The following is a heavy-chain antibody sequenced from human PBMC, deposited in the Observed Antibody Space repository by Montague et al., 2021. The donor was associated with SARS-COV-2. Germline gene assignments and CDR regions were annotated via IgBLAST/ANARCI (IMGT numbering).Heavy chain of an antibody. CDR2: INHTGSA. Sequence: SETLSLTCAVYSGSFSDFYGTWIRQSPGKGLEWIGEINHTGSATYNPSLKGRVTLSRDTSKNQFSLKLQSVTPADTAVYYCARGQVTISGVLIFIPAAGHWDGWGPGTSVTVSS. V-gene: IGHV4-34*01. CDR3: ARGQVTISGVLIFIPAAGHWDG. D-gene: IGHD3-3*01. CDR1: SGSFSDFY. J-gene: IGHJ3*01.